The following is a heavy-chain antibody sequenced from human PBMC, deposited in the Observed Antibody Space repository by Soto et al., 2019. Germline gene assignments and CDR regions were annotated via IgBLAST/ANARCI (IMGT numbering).Heavy chain of an antibody. CDR2: IYYSGST. CDR3: ARVRCTNGVCYLDY. J-gene: IGHJ4*02. CDR1: GGSISSYY. Sequence: SETLSLTCTVSGGSISSYYWSWIRQPPGKGLEWIGYIYYSGSTNYNPSLKSRVTISVDTSKNQFSLKLSSVTAADTAVYYCARVRCTNGVCYLDYWGQGTLVTVSS. D-gene: IGHD2-8*01. V-gene: IGHV4-59*01.